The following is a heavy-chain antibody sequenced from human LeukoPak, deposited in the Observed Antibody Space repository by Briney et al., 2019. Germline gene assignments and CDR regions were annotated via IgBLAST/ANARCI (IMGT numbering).Heavy chain of an antibody. J-gene: IGHJ4*02. V-gene: IGHV4-39*07. CDR1: GGSISSSSYY. CDR3: ARVRYSSGWSDY. CDR2: IYYSGST. D-gene: IGHD6-19*01. Sequence: SETLSLTCTVSGGSISSSSYYWGWIRQPPGKGLEWIGSIYYSGSTYYNPSLKSRVTISVDTSKNQFSLKLSSVTAADTAVYYCARVRYSSGWSDYWGQGTLVTVSS.